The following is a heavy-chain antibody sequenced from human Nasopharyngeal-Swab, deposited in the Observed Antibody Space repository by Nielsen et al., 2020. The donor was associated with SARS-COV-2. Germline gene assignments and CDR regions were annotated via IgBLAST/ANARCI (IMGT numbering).Heavy chain of an antibody. D-gene: IGHD2-15*01. CDR2: INPSGGST. CDR3: ARDGLTDCSGGSCLLNWFDP. Sequence: ASVKVSCKASGYTFTSYYMHWVRQAPGQGLEWMGIINPSGGSTSYAQKFQGRVTMTTDTSTSTAYMELRSLRSDDTAVYYCARDGLTDCSGGSCLLNWFDPWGQGTLVTVSS. J-gene: IGHJ5*02. V-gene: IGHV1-46*01. CDR1: GYTFTSYY.